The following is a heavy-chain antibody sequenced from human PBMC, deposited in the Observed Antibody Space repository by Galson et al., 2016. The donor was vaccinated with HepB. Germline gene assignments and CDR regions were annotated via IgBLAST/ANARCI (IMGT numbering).Heavy chain of an antibody. CDR3: ARDFGNVLMVSGLQGLLGIDY. D-gene: IGHD2-8*01. CDR2: MNPRGQST. V-gene: IGHV1-46*01. Sequence: SVKVSCKASGYTFSDFYIHWVRQAPGQGLEWMGIMNPRGQSTTYEQKFQGRVTMTSDPSTNTAYMELSSLRSEDTAVYYCARDFGNVLMVSGLQGLLGIDYWGQGTLVTVSP. CDR1: GYTFSDFY. J-gene: IGHJ4*02.